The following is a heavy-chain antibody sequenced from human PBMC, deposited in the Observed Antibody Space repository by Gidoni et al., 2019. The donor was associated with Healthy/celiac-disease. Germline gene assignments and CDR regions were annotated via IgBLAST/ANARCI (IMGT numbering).Heavy chain of an antibody. D-gene: IGHD3-22*01. Sequence: EVQLVQSGAEVKKPGESLKISGQGSGSGFTSYWHGWVRQMHGKGLEWMEIIYPGDSDTRYSPSFQVQVTISADKSISTAYLQWSSLKASDTAMYYCARRVIRPHYYDSSGYFDLWGRGTLVTVSS. CDR1: GSGFTSYW. J-gene: IGHJ2*01. V-gene: IGHV5-51*03. CDR3: ARRVIRPHYYDSSGYFDL. CDR2: IYPGDSDT.